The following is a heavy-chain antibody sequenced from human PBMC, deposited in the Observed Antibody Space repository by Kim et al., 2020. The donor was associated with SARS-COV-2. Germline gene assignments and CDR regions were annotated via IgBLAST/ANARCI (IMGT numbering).Heavy chain of an antibody. Sequence: YHAESVKGRFTISRDKSKNTLYLQMNSLRAEDTAVYYCAKRKQLDAFDIWGQGTMVTVSS. CDR3: AKRKQLDAFDI. D-gene: IGHD6-6*01. V-gene: IGHV3-23*01. J-gene: IGHJ3*02.